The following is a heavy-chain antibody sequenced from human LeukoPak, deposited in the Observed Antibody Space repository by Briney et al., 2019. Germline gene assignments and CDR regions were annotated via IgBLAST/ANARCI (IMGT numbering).Heavy chain of an antibody. J-gene: IGHJ4*02. D-gene: IGHD6-13*01. CDR1: GGTFSSYA. CDR2: IIPIFGTA. Sequence: ASVKVSCKASGGTFSSYAISWVRQAPGQGLEWMGGIIPIFGTANYAQKFQGRVTITADESTSTAYMELSSPRSEDTAVYYCARGIEQQLETLYYWGQGTLVTVSS. CDR3: ARGIEQQLETLYY. V-gene: IGHV1-69*13.